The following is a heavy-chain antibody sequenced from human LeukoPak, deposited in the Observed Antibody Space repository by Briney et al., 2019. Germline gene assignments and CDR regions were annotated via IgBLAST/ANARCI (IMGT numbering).Heavy chain of an antibody. CDR2: IYYSGST. Sequence: SETLSLTCTVSGGSISSSSYYWGWIRQPPGKGLEWIGSIYYSGSTYYNPSLKSRVTISVDTSKNQFSLKLRSVTAADTAVYYCARYTGYYDFWSGYSEFYMDVWGKGTTVTVSS. CDR1: GGSISSSSYY. CDR3: ARYTGYYDFWSGYSEFYMDV. J-gene: IGHJ6*03. V-gene: IGHV4-39*01. D-gene: IGHD3-3*01.